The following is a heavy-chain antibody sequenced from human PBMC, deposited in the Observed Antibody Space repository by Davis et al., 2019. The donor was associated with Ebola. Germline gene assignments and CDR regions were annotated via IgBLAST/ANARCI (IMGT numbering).Heavy chain of an antibody. Sequence: GESLKISCAASGFTFSSYSMNWVRQAPGKGLEWVSSISSSSTSRYYVDSVKGRFTISRDNAKNSLYLQMNSLRAEDTAVYYCARDRPLDFFFGDYYGMDVWGQGTTVTVSS. J-gene: IGHJ6*02. CDR1: GFTFSSYS. D-gene: IGHD3-16*01. CDR2: ISSSSTSR. V-gene: IGHV3-21*06. CDR3: ARDRPLDFFFGDYYGMDV.